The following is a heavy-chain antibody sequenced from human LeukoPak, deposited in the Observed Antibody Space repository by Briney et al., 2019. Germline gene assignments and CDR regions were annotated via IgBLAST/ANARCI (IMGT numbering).Heavy chain of an antibody. J-gene: IGHJ4*02. CDR1: GFTFSSYS. CDR2: ISSSSSYI. D-gene: IGHD4-23*01. Sequence: PGGSLRLSCAASGFTFSSYSMNWVRQAPGKELEWVSSISSSSSYIYYADSVKGRFTISRDNAKNSLYLQMNSLRAEDTAVYYCARLVVTPPEKHFDYWGQGTLVTVSS. V-gene: IGHV3-21*01. CDR3: ARLVVTPPEKHFDY.